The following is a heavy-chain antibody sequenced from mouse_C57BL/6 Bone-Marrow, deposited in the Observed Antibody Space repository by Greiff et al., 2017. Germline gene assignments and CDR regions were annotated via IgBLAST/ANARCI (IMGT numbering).Heavy chain of an antibody. D-gene: IGHD2-3*01. J-gene: IGHJ4*01. CDR3: ARGWLYDLYYAMDY. Sequence: QVQLQQSDAELVKPGASVKISCKVSGYTFTDHTIHWMKQRPEQGLEWIGYIYPRDGSTKYNEKFKGKATLTADKYSSTADMQLNSLTSEDSSVYCCARGWLYDLYYAMDYWGEGTSVSVSS. CDR1: GYTFTDHT. CDR2: IYPRDGST. V-gene: IGHV1-78*01.